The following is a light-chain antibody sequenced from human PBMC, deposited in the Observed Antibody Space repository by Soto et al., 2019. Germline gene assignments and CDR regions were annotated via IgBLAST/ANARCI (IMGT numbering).Light chain of an antibody. J-gene: IGKJ1*01. V-gene: IGKV3-20*01. CDR3: QQYGSSPRT. CDR1: QSVGSSY. Sequence: EKVLTQSPGTLSLSPGERATLSCRASQSVGSSYLAWYQQKPGQAPRLLISGASIRATGIPDRFSGSGSGTDFTLTINRLEPEDFAVYYCQQYGSSPRTLGQGTKVDIK. CDR2: GAS.